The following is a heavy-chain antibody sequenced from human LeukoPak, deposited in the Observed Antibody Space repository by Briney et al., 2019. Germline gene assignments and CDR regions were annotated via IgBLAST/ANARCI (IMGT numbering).Heavy chain of an antibody. Sequence: GGSLRLSCAASGFTFNSYSMSWVRQAPGKGLEWVAYITNSGSTIDYADSVKGRFTISRDNARNSLYLQMSSLRAEDTAVYYCVRGGGPSYKYNAFDIWGQGTMVTVSS. CDR3: VRGGGPSYKYNAFDI. CDR2: ITNSGSTI. D-gene: IGHD2-15*01. CDR1: GFTFNSYS. V-gene: IGHV3-48*04. J-gene: IGHJ3*02.